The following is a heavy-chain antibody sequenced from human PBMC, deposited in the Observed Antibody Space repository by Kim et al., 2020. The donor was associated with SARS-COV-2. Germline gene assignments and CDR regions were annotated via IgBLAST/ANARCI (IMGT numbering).Heavy chain of an antibody. D-gene: IGHD3-22*01. CDR3: ARFEYYYDRGAAY. V-gene: IGHV4-34*01. J-gene: IGHJ4*02. Sequence: YNPSLKSRVTLSADTSKKPFSLRLTYVTAADTAVYYCARFEYYYDRGAAYWGQGPLVTVSS.